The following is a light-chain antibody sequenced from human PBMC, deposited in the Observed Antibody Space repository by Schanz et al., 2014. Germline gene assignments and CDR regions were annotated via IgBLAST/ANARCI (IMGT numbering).Light chain of an antibody. V-gene: IGLV1-51*01. CDR2: DNN. CDR3: CSYAGSSTWV. CDR1: SSDMGNYA. Sequence: QSVLTQPPSVSAAPGQKVTISCSGSSSDMGNYAVSWYQQLPGAAPKLLIYDNNERPSGIPDRFSGSKSGTSASLAITGLQAEDEGDYYCCSYAGSSTWVFGGGTKLTVL. J-gene: IGLJ3*02.